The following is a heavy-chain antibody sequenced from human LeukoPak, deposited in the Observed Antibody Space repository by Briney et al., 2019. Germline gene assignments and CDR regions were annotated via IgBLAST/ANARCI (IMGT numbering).Heavy chain of an antibody. CDR2: INPSGGST. Sequence: ASVKVSCKASGYIFTSYYMHWVRQAPGQGLEWMGIINPSGGSTSYAQKFQGRVTMTRDMSTSTVYMELSSLRSEDTAVYYCARGYPGKVVAAMYYYYYMDVWGKGTTVTISS. V-gene: IGHV1-46*01. CDR3: ARGYPGKVVAAMYYYYYMDV. J-gene: IGHJ6*03. CDR1: GYIFTSYY. D-gene: IGHD2-15*01.